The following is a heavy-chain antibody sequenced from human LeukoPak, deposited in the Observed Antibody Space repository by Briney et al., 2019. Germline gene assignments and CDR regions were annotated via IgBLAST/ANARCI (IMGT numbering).Heavy chain of an antibody. V-gene: IGHV3-30*02. J-gene: IGHJ4*02. CDR1: VFTFSTYG. Sequence: GGSLRLSCAASVFTFSTYGLHWVREAPGKGLEWVAFISYDGSDDYYAASVKGRFTISRDNSKNTLYLQMDSLRPEDTAVYYCSKGRGDYDDFRLGYWGQGTLVTVSS. CDR2: ISYDGSDD. CDR3: SKGRGDYDDFRLGY. D-gene: IGHD4-17*01.